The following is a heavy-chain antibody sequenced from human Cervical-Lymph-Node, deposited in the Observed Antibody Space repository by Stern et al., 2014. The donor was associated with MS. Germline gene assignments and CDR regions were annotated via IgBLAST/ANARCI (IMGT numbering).Heavy chain of an antibody. J-gene: IGHJ4*02. CDR3: AHLTTATALDY. D-gene: IGHD1-1*01. CDR2: IYWDDDK. CDR1: GFSLRTSGVG. V-gene: IGHV2-5*02. Sequence: QVTLRESGPTLVKPTQTLTLTCTFSGFSLRTSGVGVGWIRQPPGNALEWLALIYWDDDKRYSPSLESRLTITKDTSKNLVFLTMTNMDPVDTAKYYCAHLTTATALDYWGQGTLVTVSS.